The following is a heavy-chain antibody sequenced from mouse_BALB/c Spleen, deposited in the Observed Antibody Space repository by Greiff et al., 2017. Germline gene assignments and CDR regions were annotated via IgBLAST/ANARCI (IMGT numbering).Heavy chain of an antibody. CDR3: ARDGEYAFDY. J-gene: IGHJ2*01. CDR1: GFTFSDYY. CDR2: ISDGGSYT. D-gene: IGHD5-2*01. Sequence: EVQGVESGGGLVKPGGSLKLSCAASGFTFSDYYMYWVRQTPEKRLEWVATISDGGSYTYYPDSVKGRFTISRDNAKNNLYLQMSSLKSEDTAMYYCARDGEYAFDYWGQGTTLTVSS. V-gene: IGHV5-4*02.